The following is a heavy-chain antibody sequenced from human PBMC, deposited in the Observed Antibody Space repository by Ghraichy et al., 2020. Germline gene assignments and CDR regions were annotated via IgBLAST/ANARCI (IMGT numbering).Heavy chain of an antibody. Sequence: GSLRLSCTVSGGSISSYYWSWIRQPPGKGLEWIGYIYYSGSTNYNPSLKSRVTISVDTSKNQFSLKLSSVIAADTAVYYCAREAARRENWFDPWGQGTLVTVSS. J-gene: IGHJ5*02. CDR2: IYYSGST. CDR1: GGSISSYY. D-gene: IGHD6-6*01. V-gene: IGHV4-59*01. CDR3: AREAARRENWFDP.